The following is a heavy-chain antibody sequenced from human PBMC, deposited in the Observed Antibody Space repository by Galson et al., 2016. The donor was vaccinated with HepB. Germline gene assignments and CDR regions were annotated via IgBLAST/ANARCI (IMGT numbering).Heavy chain of an antibody. CDR2: FSPPTRDT. J-gene: IGHJ4*02. CDR3: ARGQYGSGWYALDH. Sequence: SLRLSCAASGFTFNKFALNWVRQAPGKGLEWVSGFSPPTRDTFYADSVKGRFSISTDISKNTLYLQMDGLRAEDSALYYCARGQYGSGWYALDHWGQGTLVTVSS. V-gene: IGHV3-23*01. D-gene: IGHD6-19*01. CDR1: GFTFNKFA.